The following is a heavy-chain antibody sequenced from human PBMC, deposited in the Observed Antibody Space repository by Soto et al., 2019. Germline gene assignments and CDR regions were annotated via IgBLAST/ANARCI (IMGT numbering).Heavy chain of an antibody. V-gene: IGHV4-4*07. Sequence: PSETLSLTCTVSGAFISGYYWSWIRQPAGKGLEWIGRIYTSGSTKYSPSLKSRATMSVDTSKKQFSLKLNSVTAADTAVYYCVRESTVAGTDNWFDSWGQGTLVTVSS. CDR1: GAFISGYY. J-gene: IGHJ5*01. D-gene: IGHD6-13*01. CDR3: VRESTVAGTDNWFDS. CDR2: IYTSGST.